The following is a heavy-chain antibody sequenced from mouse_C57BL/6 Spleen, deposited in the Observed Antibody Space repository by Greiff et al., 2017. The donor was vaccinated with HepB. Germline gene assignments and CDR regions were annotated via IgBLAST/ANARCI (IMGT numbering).Heavy chain of an antibody. CDR2: INYDGSST. D-gene: IGHD2-4*01. CDR1: GFTFSDYY. J-gene: IGHJ3*01. CDR3: ARVGDYAWFAY. V-gene: IGHV5-16*01. Sequence: EVMLVESEGGLVQPGSSMKLSCTASGFTFSDYYMAWVRQVPEKGLEWVANINYDGSSTYYLDSLKSRFIISRDNAKNILYLQMSSLKSEDTATYYCARVGDYAWFAYWGQGTLVTVSA.